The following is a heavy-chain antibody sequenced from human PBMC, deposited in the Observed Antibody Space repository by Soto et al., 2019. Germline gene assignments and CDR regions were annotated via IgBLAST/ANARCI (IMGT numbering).Heavy chain of an antibody. D-gene: IGHD3-22*01. CDR1: GYTFTSYV. V-gene: IGHV1-18*04. CDR3: ARSYSSGYYCDY. CDR2: ISAYNGNT. J-gene: IGHJ4*02. Sequence: ASVKVSCKASGYTFTSYVISWVRQAPGQGLEWMGWISAYNGNTNYAQKLQGRVTMTTDTSTSTAYMELRSLRSDDTAVYYCARSYSSGYYCDYWGQGTLVTVSS.